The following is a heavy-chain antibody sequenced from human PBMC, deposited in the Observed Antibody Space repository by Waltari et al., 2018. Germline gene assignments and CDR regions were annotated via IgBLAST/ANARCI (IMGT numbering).Heavy chain of an antibody. CDR3: ARPGYSSGGWFDP. V-gene: IGHV3-49*04. Sequence: EVQLVESGGGLVQPGRSLRLSCTASGFTFGDYAMSWVRQAPGKGLEWVGFIRSKAYGGTTEYAASVKGRFTISRDDSKSIAYLQMNSLKTEDTAVYYCARPGYSSGGWFDPWGQGTLVTVSS. CDR1: GFTFGDYA. D-gene: IGHD6-19*01. CDR2: IRSKAYGGTT. J-gene: IGHJ5*02.